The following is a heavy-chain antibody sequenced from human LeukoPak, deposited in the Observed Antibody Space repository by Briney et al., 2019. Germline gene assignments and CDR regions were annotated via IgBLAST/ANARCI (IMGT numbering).Heavy chain of an antibody. D-gene: IGHD3-10*01. CDR3: ARGYGSGSYYNY. J-gene: IGHJ4*02. CDR2: INRGGST. V-gene: IGHV4-39*07. Sequence: KPSETLSLTCTVSGGSISSSSYYWGWIRQPPGKGLEWIGEINRGGSTNYNPSLKSRVTISVDTSKNQFSLKLTSVTAADTAVYYCARGYGSGSYYNYWGQGTLVTVSS. CDR1: GGSISSSSYY.